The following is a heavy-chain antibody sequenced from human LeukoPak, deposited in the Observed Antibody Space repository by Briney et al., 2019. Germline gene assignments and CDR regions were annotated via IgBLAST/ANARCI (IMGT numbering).Heavy chain of an antibody. D-gene: IGHD3-3*01. J-gene: IGHJ4*02. CDR2: ISSSSSYI. CDR1: GFTFSSYS. CDR3: ARGIYLFPAPQY. Sequence: GGSLRLSCAASGFTFSSYSMNWVRQAPGKGLEWVSSISSSSSYIYYADSVKGRFTISRDNAKNSLYLQMNSLRAEDTAVYYCARGIYLFPAPQYWGQGTLVTVSS. V-gene: IGHV3-21*01.